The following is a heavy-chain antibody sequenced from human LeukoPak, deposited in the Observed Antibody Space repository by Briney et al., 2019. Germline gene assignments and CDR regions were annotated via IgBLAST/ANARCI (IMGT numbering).Heavy chain of an antibody. Sequence: SETLSLTCTVSGGSISSGDYYWSWIRQPPGKGLEWIRYIYYSGSTYYNPSLKSRVTISVDTSKNQFSLKLSSVTAADTAVYYCARDRYCSGGSCSLGDYFDYWGQGTLVTVSS. V-gene: IGHV4-30-4*01. CDR2: IYYSGST. CDR1: GGSISSGDYY. CDR3: ARDRYCSGGSCSLGDYFDY. D-gene: IGHD2-15*01. J-gene: IGHJ4*02.